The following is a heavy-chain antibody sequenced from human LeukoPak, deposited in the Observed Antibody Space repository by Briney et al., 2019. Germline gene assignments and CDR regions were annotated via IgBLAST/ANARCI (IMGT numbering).Heavy chain of an antibody. Sequence: SETLSLTCAVYGGSFSGYYWSWIRQPPGKGLEWIGEINHSGSTNYNPSLKSRVTISVDTSKNQCSLKLSSVTAADTAVYYCAREVAAASGSTWFDPWGQGTLVTVSS. J-gene: IGHJ5*02. V-gene: IGHV4-34*01. CDR1: GGSFSGYY. CDR3: AREVAAASGSTWFDP. D-gene: IGHD6-13*01. CDR2: INHSGST.